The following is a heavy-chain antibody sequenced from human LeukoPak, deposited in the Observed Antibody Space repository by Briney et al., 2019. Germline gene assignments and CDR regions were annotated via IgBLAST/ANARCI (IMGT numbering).Heavy chain of an antibody. J-gene: IGHJ4*02. V-gene: IGHV3-23*01. CDR2: ISGSGGST. D-gene: IGHD3-10*01. Sequence: GRSLSLSCAASGFTFSSYAMSWVRQPPGQGLDWVSAISGSGGSTSYADSVDGRFTISRDNSKNTLYRQMNSLRAEDTAVYYCAKPYFGGFGDPFDYWGQGTLVTVSS. CDR1: GFTFSSYA. CDR3: AKPYFGGFGDPFDY.